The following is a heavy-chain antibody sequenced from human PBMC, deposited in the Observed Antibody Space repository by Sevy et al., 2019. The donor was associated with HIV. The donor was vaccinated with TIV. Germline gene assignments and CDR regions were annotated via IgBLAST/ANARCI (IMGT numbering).Heavy chain of an antibody. Sequence: GGSLRLSCAASGFPFSSYAMSWVRQAPGKGLEWVSTVTVSGGRTYYAESVKGRFTISRDNSKNTLYLQMNSLRGEDTGIFSCAKVASQYSGGTFDYWGQGTLVTVSS. CDR2: VTVSGGRT. J-gene: IGHJ4*02. D-gene: IGHD6-25*01. CDR1: GFPFSSYA. V-gene: IGHV3-23*01. CDR3: AKVASQYSGGTFDY.